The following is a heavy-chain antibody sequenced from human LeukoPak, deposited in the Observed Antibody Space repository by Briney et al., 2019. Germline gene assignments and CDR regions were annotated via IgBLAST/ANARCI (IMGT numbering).Heavy chain of an antibody. D-gene: IGHD5-12*01. J-gene: IGHJ6*03. CDR2: IYHSGST. Sequence: SETLSLTCTVSGYSISSGYYWGWIRRPPGKGLEWIGSIYHSGSTYYNPSLKSRVTISVDTSNNQFSLKLSSVTAADTAVYYCARSGWLRSYYYYYMDVWGKGTTVTVSS. CDR3: ARSGWLRSYYYYYMDV. V-gene: IGHV4-38-2*02. CDR1: GYSISSGYY.